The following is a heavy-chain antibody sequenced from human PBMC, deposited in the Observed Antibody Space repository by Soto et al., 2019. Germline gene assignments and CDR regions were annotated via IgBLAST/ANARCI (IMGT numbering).Heavy chain of an antibody. V-gene: IGHV4-59*01. CDR2: IYYSGST. CDR1: GGSISSYY. D-gene: IGHD3-10*01. Sequence: PSETLSLTCTVSGGSISSYYWSWIRQPPGKGLEWIGYIYYSGSTNYNPSLKSRVTISVDTSKNQFSLKLSSVTAADTAVYYCARVTYYGSGSFDAFDIWGQGTVVTVSS. CDR3: ARVTYYGSGSFDAFDI. J-gene: IGHJ3*02.